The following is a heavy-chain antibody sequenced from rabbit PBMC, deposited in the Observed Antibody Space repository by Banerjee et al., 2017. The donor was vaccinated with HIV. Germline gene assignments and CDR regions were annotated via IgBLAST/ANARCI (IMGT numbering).Heavy chain of an antibody. CDR1: GFSFSNKYV. CDR2: INTSSGNT. V-gene: IGHV1S45*01. CDR3: ARDDWASYGYHL. J-gene: IGHJ3*01. Sequence: QEQLEESGGDLVKPEGSLTLTCTASGFSFSNKYVMCWVRQAPGKGLEWIACINTSSGNTVYASWAKGRFTISKTSWTTVTLQLNSLTAADTATYFCARDDWASYGYHLWGQGTLVTVS. D-gene: IGHD6-1*01.